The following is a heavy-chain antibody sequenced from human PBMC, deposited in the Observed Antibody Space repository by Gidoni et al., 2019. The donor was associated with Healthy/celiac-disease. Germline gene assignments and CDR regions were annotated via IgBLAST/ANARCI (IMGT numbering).Heavy chain of an antibody. V-gene: IGHV1-2*02. CDR1: GYTVTGYY. CDR2: INPNSGGT. D-gene: IGHD6-19*01. CDR3: ARGAAVAGRISDY. J-gene: IGHJ4*02. Sequence: QVQLVQSGAEVKKPGASVTVSCTASGYTVTGYYMHWVRQAPGQGLEWMGWINPNSGGTNYAQKFQGRVTMTRDTSISTAYMELSRLRSDDTAVYYCARGAAVAGRISDYWGQGTLVTVSS.